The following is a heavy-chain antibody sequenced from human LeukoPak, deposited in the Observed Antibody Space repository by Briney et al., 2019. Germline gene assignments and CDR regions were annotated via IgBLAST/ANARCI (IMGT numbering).Heavy chain of an antibody. CDR1: GYSFTTYW. J-gene: IGHJ3*02. CDR2: IYPGDSDT. CDR3: ARPPTTMTKLAFDI. Sequence: GESLKISCKGSGYSFTTYWIGWVRQMPGRGLEWMGVIYPGDSDTRYSPSFQGHVTISADKSTSTAYLQWSSLKGSDTAMYYCARPPTTMTKLAFDIWGQGTMVTVSS. V-gene: IGHV5-51*01. D-gene: IGHD4-17*01.